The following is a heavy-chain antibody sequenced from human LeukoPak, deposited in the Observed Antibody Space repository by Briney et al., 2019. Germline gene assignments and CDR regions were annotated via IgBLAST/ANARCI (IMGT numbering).Heavy chain of an antibody. Sequence: SVKVSCKASGGTFSSYAISWVRQAPGQGLEWMGRIIPIFGIANYAQKFQGRVTITADKSTSTAYMELSSLRSEDTAVYYCARGPYIVGATNFRTNLDNDAFDIWGQGTMVTVSS. D-gene: IGHD1-26*01. CDR3: ARGPYIVGATNFRTNLDNDAFDI. CDR1: GGTFSSYA. V-gene: IGHV1-69*04. CDR2: IIPIFGIA. J-gene: IGHJ3*02.